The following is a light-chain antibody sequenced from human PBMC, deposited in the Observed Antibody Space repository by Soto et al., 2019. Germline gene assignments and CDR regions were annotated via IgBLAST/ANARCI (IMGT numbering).Light chain of an antibody. Sequence: QSVLTQPASVSGSPGQSITISCTGTSSDVGSYNLVSWYQQHPGKAPKLMIYEVSKRPSGVSNRFSGSKSGNTASLTISGLQADDEADYYCCSYAGSSTVVFGGGPKLTVL. V-gene: IGLV2-23*02. J-gene: IGLJ2*01. CDR1: SSDVGSYNL. CDR2: EVS. CDR3: CSYAGSSTVV.